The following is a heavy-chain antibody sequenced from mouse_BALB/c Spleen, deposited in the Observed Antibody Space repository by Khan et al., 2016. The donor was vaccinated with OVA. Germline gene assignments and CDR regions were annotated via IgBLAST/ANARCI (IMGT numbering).Heavy chain of an antibody. Sequence: EVQLQESGPGLVKPSQSLSLTCTVTGYSITSDYAWNWIPQFPGNKLEWMGYINYSGSTNYNPSLKSRIPITRDTSQNQFLLQLNSVTTEDTATLSCARDYGSSYYYFDDWGHDTTLTVAS. V-gene: IGHV3-2*02. CDR3: ARDYGSSYYYFDD. J-gene: IGHJ2*01. CDR1: GYSITSDYA. CDR2: INYSGST. D-gene: IGHD1-1*01.